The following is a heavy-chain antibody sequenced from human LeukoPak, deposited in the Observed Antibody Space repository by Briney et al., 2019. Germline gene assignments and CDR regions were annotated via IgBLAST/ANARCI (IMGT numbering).Heavy chain of an antibody. CDR2: FKTKYNQV. D-gene: IGHD4-11*01. CDR1: GFTFSDYA. CDR3: ARSVSDYTRFDY. V-gene: IGHV3-23*05. Sequence: GGSLRLSCVASGFTFSDYAMNWVRQAPGKGLEWVSTFKTKYNQVYYAESVRGRFTISTDNSKKTVYLQMNSLRAEDTALYYCARSVSDYTRFDYWGQGALVTVSS. J-gene: IGHJ4*02.